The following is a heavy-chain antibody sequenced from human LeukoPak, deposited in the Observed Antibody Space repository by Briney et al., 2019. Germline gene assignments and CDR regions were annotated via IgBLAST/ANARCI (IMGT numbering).Heavy chain of an antibody. CDR2: ISSLGGST. V-gene: IGHV3-64*04. CDR1: GFTLSSYA. D-gene: IGHD7-27*01. CDR3: AKANWGSGY. Sequence: GGSLRLSCSASGFTLSSYAMHWVRQAPGKGLEYVSAISSLGGSTYYADSVKGRFTISRDNSKNTLDLQMNSLRAEDTAVYYCAKANWGSGYWGQGTLVTVSS. J-gene: IGHJ4*02.